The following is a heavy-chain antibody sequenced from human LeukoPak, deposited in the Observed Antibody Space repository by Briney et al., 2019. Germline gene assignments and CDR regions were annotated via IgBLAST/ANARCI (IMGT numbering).Heavy chain of an antibody. D-gene: IGHD3-10*01. J-gene: IGHJ4*02. Sequence: ASVKVSCKASGYTFTSYDVNWVRQATGRGLEWMGWMNPNSGNTGYAQKFQGRVTMTRNTSISTAYMELSSLRSEDTAVYYCARVWFGELLPDYWGQGTLVTISS. CDR1: GYTFTSYD. CDR2: MNPNSGNT. CDR3: ARVWFGELLPDY. V-gene: IGHV1-8*01.